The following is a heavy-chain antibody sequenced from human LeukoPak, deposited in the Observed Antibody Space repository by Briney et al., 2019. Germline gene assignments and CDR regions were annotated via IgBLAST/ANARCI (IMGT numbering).Heavy chain of an antibody. J-gene: IGHJ4*02. D-gene: IGHD6-19*01. Sequence: GGSLRLSCTASGFTFGDYLMSWFRQAPGKGLEWIGFISGGTTEYAASVKGRFTISRDDSTSIAYLQMNSLTTEDTAVYYCSRGSGWLSVYWLQGTLVTVSS. V-gene: IGHV3-49*03. CDR3: SRGSGWLSVY. CDR2: ISGGTT. CDR1: GFTFGDYL.